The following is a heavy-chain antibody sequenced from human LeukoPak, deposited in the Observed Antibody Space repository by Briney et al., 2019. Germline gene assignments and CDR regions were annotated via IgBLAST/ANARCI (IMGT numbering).Heavy chain of an antibody. CDR1: GFTFSSYS. V-gene: IGHV3-21*01. CDR2: ISSSSSYI. J-gene: IGHJ4*02. D-gene: IGHD1-26*01. Sequence: PGGSLRLSCAASGFTFSSYSMNWVRQAPGKGLEWVSSISSSSSYIYYADSVKGRFTISRDNAKNSLYLQMNSLRAEDTAVYYCASSHSGSYYIDYWGQGTLVTVSS. CDR3: ASSHSGSYYIDY.